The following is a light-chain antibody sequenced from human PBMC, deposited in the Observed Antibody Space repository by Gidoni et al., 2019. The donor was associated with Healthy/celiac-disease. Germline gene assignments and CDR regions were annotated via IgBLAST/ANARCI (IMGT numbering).Light chain of an antibody. J-gene: IGKJ3*01. CDR3: QQYYSTPLT. CDR2: WAS. Sequence: DIALTQPPDSLAVSLGERATINCKSSQSVLYSSNNKNYLAWYQQKQGQPPKLLIYWASTRESGVPDRFSGSGSGTDFTLTISSLQAEDVAVYYCQQYYSTPLTFGPGTKVDIK. V-gene: IGKV4-1*01. CDR1: QSVLYSSNNKNY.